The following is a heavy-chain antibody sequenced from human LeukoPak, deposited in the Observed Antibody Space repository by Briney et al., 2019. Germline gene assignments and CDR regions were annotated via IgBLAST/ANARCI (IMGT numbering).Heavy chain of an antibody. CDR3: ASSYYDILTGYSTTNYYYYYGMDV. CDR2: IIPILDIA. CDR1: GGTFSTYA. Sequence: ASVKVSCKASGGTFSTYAISWVRQAPGQGLEWMGRIIPILDIANYAQKFQGRVTITADKSTSTVYMELSSLRSEDTAVYYCASSYYDILTGYSTTNYYYYYGMDVWGQGTTVTVSS. J-gene: IGHJ6*02. V-gene: IGHV1-69*04. D-gene: IGHD3-9*01.